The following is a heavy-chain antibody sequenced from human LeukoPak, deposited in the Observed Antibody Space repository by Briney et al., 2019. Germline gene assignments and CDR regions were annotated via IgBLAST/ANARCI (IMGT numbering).Heavy chain of an antibody. CDR2: ISYDGSNK. CDR1: GFTFSTYT. Sequence: GGSLRLSCAASGFTFSTYTMHWVRQAPGKGLEWVAVISYDGSNKYYADSVKGRFTISRDNSKNTLYLQMDSLRAEDTAVYYCARVALPQWLVGEFDSWGQRTLVTVSS. V-gene: IGHV3-30*04. CDR3: ARVALPQWLVGEFDS. D-gene: IGHD6-19*01. J-gene: IGHJ4*02.